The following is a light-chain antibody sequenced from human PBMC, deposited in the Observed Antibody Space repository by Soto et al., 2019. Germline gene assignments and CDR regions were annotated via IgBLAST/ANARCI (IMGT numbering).Light chain of an antibody. CDR3: QQYGSSPTWT. CDR2: GAS. CDR1: QSFSSSS. Sequence: EIVLTQSPGTLSLSPGERATLSCRASQSFSSSSLAWYQQKPGQAPRLLIYGASSRATGIPDRFSGSGSGTDFTLTISRLEPEDFAVYYCQQYGSSPTWTFGQGTKVEIK. V-gene: IGKV3-20*01. J-gene: IGKJ1*01.